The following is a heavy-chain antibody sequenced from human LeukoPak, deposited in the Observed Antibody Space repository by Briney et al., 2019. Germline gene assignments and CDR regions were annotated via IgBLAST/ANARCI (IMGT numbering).Heavy chain of an antibody. CDR2: INPNSGGT. CDR1: GYTFTGYY. J-gene: IGHJ4*02. D-gene: IGHD3-16*01. CDR3: AKFGIVVKFRASYYFDY. Sequence: GASVKVSCKASGYTFTGYYMHWVRQAPGQGLEWMGWINPNSGGTNYAQKFQGRVTMTRDTSISTAYMELSRLRSDDTAVYYCAKFGIVVKFRASYYFDYWGQGTLVTVSS. V-gene: IGHV1-2*02.